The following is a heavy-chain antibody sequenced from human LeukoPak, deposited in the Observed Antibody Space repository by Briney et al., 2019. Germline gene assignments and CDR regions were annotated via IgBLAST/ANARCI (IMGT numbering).Heavy chain of an antibody. CDR3: AAKEGTRSDFDY. Sequence: GGSLRLSCAASGFTFSSYEMNWARQAPGKGLEWVSYISNSGSPVYYPDSVKGRFSISRDNAENSLYLQMNSLRVEDTAVYYCAAKEGTRSDFDYWGQGILVTVSS. D-gene: IGHD1-14*01. J-gene: IGHJ4*02. CDR2: ISNSGSPV. CDR1: GFTFSSYE. V-gene: IGHV3-48*03.